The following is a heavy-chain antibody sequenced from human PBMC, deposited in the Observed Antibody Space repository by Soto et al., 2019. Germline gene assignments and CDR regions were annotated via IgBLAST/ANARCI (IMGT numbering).Heavy chain of an antibody. CDR2: ISSSGSTI. V-gene: IGHV3-48*03. CDR1: GFTFSSYE. Sequence: PGGSLRLSCAASGFTFSSYEMNWVRQAPGKGLEWVSYISSSGSTIYYADSVKGRFTISRDNAKNSLYLQMNSLRAEDTAVYYCARPYSSSLGYWGQGTLVTVSS. CDR3: ARPYSSSLGY. J-gene: IGHJ1*01. D-gene: IGHD6-13*01.